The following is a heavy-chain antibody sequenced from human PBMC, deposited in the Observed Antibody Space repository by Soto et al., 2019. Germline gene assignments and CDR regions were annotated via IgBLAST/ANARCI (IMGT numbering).Heavy chain of an antibody. Sequence: SVKVSCKASGGTFSSYAISWVRQAPGRGLEWMGGIIPIFGTANYAQKFQGRVTITADKSTSTAYMELSSLRSEDTAVYYCARGGYSSSSFIDYWGQGTLVTVSS. V-gene: IGHV1-69*06. CDR3: ARGGYSSSSFIDY. D-gene: IGHD6-6*01. CDR1: GGTFSSYA. CDR2: IIPIFGTA. J-gene: IGHJ4*02.